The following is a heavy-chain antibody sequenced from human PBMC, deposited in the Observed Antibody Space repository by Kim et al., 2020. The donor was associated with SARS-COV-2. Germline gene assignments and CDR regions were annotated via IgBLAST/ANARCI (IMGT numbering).Heavy chain of an antibody. J-gene: IGHJ4*02. D-gene: IGHD3-10*01. CDR1: GGSISSSNW. CDR3: ATVGDPFGGHYDSGSHGRFDY. CDR2: VYHSGST. V-gene: IGHV4-4*02. Sequence: SETLSLTCAVSGGSISSSNWWSWVRQPPGKGLEWIGEVYHSGSTNYNPSLKSRVTILVDKSKKQFSLNLTSVTAADTAVYYCATVGDPFGGHYDSGSHGRFDYWSQGTVVTVSS.